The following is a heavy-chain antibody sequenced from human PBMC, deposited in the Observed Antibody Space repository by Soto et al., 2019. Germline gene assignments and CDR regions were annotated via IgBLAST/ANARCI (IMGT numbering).Heavy chain of an antibody. D-gene: IGHD2-2*01. CDR2: INAGNGNT. V-gene: IGHV1-3*01. J-gene: IGHJ6*02. Sequence: ASVKVSCKASGYTFTSYAMHWVRQAPGQRLEWMGWINAGNGNTKYSQKFQGRVTITRDTSASTAYMELSSLRSEDTAVYYCARDGCSSTSCYYYYYYGMDVWGQGTTVTVSS. CDR3: ARDGCSSTSCYYYYYYGMDV. CDR1: GYTFTSYA.